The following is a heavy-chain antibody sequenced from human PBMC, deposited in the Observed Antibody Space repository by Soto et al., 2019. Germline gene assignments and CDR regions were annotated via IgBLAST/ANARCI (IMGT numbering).Heavy chain of an antibody. CDR2: MSGSGGST. Sequence: EVQVLESGGGLVQPGGSLRLSCAASGFTFSSYAMSWVRQAPGKGLEWVSAMSGSGGSTYYADSVKGRFTISRDNSENTLYLQMNSLRAEDTAVYYCAKDKGVGQWLVLDYWGQGTLVTVSS. D-gene: IGHD6-19*01. CDR3: AKDKGVGQWLVLDY. CDR1: GFTFSSYA. J-gene: IGHJ4*02. V-gene: IGHV3-23*01.